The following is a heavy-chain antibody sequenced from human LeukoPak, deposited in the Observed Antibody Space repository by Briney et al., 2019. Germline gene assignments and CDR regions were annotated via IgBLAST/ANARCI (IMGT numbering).Heavy chain of an antibody. J-gene: IGHJ5*02. CDR3: ARVFSTNYYDNRGWFDP. D-gene: IGHD3-22*01. V-gene: IGHV4-34*01. Sequence: SETLSLTCAVYGVSFSGYCWSWIRQPPGKGLEWIGEITHSGSTNYNPSLKSRVTISVDTSKNQFSLKLSSVTAADTAVYYCARVFSTNYYDNRGWFDPWGQGTLVTVSS. CDR1: GVSFSGYC. CDR2: ITHSGST.